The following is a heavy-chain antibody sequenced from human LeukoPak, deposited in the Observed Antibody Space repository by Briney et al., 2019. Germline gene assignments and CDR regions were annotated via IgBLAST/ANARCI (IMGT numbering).Heavy chain of an antibody. J-gene: IGHJ2*01. Sequence: SETLSLTCTVSGGSISSYYWSWIRQPPGKGLEWIGYIYYSGSTNYNPSLKGRVTISVDTSKNQFSLKLSSVTAADTAVYYCARGAPRETAGSWYFDLWGRGTLVTVSS. CDR3: ARGAPRETAGSWYFDL. CDR2: IYYSGST. V-gene: IGHV4-59*01. D-gene: IGHD5-18*01. CDR1: GGSISSYY.